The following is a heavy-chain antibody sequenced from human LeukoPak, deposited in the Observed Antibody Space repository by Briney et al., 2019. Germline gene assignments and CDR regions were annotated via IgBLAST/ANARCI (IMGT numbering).Heavy chain of an antibody. D-gene: IGHD5-12*01. CDR3: AKDPGYSGYDPLDH. CDR1: GFTFSSYD. V-gene: IGHV3-23*01. CDR2: VSGSGGRT. Sequence: TGGSLRLSCAASGFTFSSYDMSWVGQAPGKGLEWVSVVSGSGGRTYYADSVKGRFTISRDNSKNTLYPQMNSLRGEDTAVYYCAKDPGYSGYDPLDHWGQGTLVTVSS. J-gene: IGHJ4*02.